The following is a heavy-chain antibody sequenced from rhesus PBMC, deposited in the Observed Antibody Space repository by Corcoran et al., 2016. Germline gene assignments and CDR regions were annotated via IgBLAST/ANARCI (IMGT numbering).Heavy chain of an antibody. V-gene: IGHV4S10*01. CDR1: GGSISDSYR. J-gene: IGHJ3*01. CDR2: IYGSSTNT. Sequence: QVQLQESGPGVVKPSETLSLTCAVSGGSISDSYRWSWIRQPPGKGLEWIGYIYGSSTNTNYNPSLKSRVTISKDTSKNQFSLKLSSVTAADTAVYYCARDWDAFDFWGQGLRVTVSS. CDR3: ARDWDAFDF.